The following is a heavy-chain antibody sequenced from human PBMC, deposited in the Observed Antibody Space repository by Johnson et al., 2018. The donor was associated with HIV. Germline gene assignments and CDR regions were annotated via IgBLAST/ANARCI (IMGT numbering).Heavy chain of an antibody. CDR1: GFTFDDYT. V-gene: IGHV3-43*01. D-gene: IGHD3-3*01. CDR2: ISWDGGST. Sequence: VQLVESGGVVVQPGGSLRLSCAASGFTFDDYTMHWVRQAPGKGLEWVSLISWDGGSTYYADSVKGRFTISRDNAKNSLYLQMNSLRAEDTAVYYCAKARGITIFGVVNDAFDIWGQGTVVTVSS. J-gene: IGHJ3*02. CDR3: AKARGITIFGVVNDAFDI.